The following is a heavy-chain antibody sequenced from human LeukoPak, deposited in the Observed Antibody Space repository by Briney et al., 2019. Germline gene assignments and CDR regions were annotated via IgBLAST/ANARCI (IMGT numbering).Heavy chain of an antibody. CDR2: IYAGGAA. CDR1: GFTVSTNY. V-gene: IGHV3-53*01. Sequence: TGGSLRLSCAASGFTVSTNYLSWLRQAPAKGLEWVSVIYAGGAAYYADYVKGRFTISRDTSNNTLILQMHSLGVDDTAVYYCARSTSYHFDSWGQGTLVTVSS. J-gene: IGHJ4*02. CDR3: ARSTSYHFDS. D-gene: IGHD2-2*01.